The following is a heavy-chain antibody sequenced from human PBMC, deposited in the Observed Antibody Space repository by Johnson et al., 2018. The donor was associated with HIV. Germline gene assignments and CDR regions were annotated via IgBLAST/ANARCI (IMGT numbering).Heavy chain of an antibody. D-gene: IGHD2-15*01. J-gene: IGHJ3*02. CDR2: IGTAGDT. V-gene: IGHV3-13*01. Sequence: VQLVESGGGLVQPGGSLRLSCAASGFTFDSYCMHWVRQAPGKGLVWVSAIGTAGDTYYPGSVKGRFTISRDNAKNSLYLQMNSLRAEDTALYYCARDEEGYCSGGSCYSGAFDIWGQGTMVTVSS. CDR3: ARDEEGYCSGGSCYSGAFDI. CDR1: GFTFDSYC.